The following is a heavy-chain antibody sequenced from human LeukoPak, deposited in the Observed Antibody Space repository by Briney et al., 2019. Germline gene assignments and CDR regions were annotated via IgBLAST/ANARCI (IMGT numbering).Heavy chain of an antibody. CDR3: ARGYSGYDDCFDY. V-gene: IGHV3-64*01. CDR1: GFTFSSYA. Sequence: PGGSLRLSCAASGFTFSSYAMHWVRQAPGKGLEYVSAISSNGGSTYYANSVKGRFTISRDNSKNTLYLQMGSLRAEDMAVYYCARGYSGYDDCFDYWGQGTLVTVSS. D-gene: IGHD5-12*01. CDR2: ISSNGGST. J-gene: IGHJ4*02.